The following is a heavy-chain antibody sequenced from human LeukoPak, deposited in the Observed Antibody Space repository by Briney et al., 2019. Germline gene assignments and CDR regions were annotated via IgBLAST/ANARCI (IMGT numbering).Heavy chain of an antibody. D-gene: IGHD2-2*01. J-gene: IGHJ4*02. Sequence: PSETLSLTCTVSGGSISSSSYYRGWIRQPPGKGLEWIGSIYYSGSTYYNPSLKSRVTISVDTSKNQFSLKLSSVTAADTAVYYCASGGGYCSSTSCFRFPFDYWGQGTLVTVSS. CDR1: GGSISSSSYY. CDR3: ASGGGYCSSTSCFRFPFDY. V-gene: IGHV4-39*07. CDR2: IYYSGST.